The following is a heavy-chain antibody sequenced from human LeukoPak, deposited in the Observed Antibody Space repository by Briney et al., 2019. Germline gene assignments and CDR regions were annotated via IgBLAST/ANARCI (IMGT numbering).Heavy chain of an antibody. Sequence: GGSLRLSCAASGFTFSSYSMNWVRQAPGKGLEWVSSISTSGSYIYYSDSLKGRFTISRDNAKSSLYLQMNSLRAEDTAVYYCAREGIPAAGGFFYYMDVWGKGTTVTVSS. D-gene: IGHD6-13*01. J-gene: IGHJ6*03. CDR2: ISTSGSYI. CDR3: AREGIPAAGGFFYYMDV. CDR1: GFTFSSYS. V-gene: IGHV3-21*06.